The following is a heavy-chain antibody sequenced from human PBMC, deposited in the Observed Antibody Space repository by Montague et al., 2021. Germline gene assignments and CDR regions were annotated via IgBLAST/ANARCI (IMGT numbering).Heavy chain of an antibody. V-gene: IGHV3-7*01. Sequence: SLRLSCAASGFTFSNYWMSWVRQAPGKGLEWVANIKQDGSGKHYVDSVKGRYTISRDNAKSSLYLQMNSLRAEDTAVYFCTRDQGQGYCGGDCYVGLDYWGQGTLVTVSS. CDR1: GFTFSNYW. J-gene: IGHJ4*02. CDR3: TRDQGQGYCGGDCYVGLDY. CDR2: IKQDGSGK. D-gene: IGHD2-21*01.